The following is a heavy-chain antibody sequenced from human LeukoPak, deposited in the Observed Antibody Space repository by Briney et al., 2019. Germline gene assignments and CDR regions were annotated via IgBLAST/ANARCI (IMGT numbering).Heavy chain of an antibody. V-gene: IGHV4-59*08. CDR2: ISYGGAT. D-gene: IGHD1-26*01. CDR3: ARHGGTLDYFDY. J-gene: IGHJ4*02. CDR1: GGSISSYY. Sequence: PSETLSLTCTVSGGSISSYYWSWIRQPPGKGLEWIGYISYGGATSYNPSLKRRVTISVDSPKNRFSLMLSSLTAADTALYYCARHGGTLDYFDYWGPGSLVTVSS.